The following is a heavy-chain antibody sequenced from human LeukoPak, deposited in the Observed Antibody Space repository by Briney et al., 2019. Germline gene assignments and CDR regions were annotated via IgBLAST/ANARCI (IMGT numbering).Heavy chain of an antibody. V-gene: IGHV1-18*01. CDR1: GYTFTNYV. J-gene: IGHJ4*02. CDR2: IGPSNSNT. D-gene: IGHD3-3*01. CDR3: ARLTIFGVADLGGDY. Sequence: ASVKVSCKASGYTFTNYVISWVRQAPGQGLEWMGCIGPSNSNTTYAQNLQGRLTLTTDTSTSTASMELRSLTSDDTAVYYCARLTIFGVADLGGDYWGQGTLVTVSS.